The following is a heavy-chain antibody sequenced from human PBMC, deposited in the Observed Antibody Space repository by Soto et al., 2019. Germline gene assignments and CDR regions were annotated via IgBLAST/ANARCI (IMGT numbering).Heavy chain of an antibody. CDR2: IYHSGST. CDR1: GGSIISGGYA. CDR3: ARGGSYYYDSSGYYVGYYYGMDV. D-gene: IGHD3-22*01. J-gene: IGHJ6*02. Sequence: LSLTCAVSGGSIISGGYAWGLIGQPAGNCLECIGYIYHSGSTYYNPSLKSRVTISVDRSKNQFSLKLSSVTAADTAVYYCARGGSYYYDSSGYYVGYYYGMDVWGQGTTVTVSS. V-gene: IGHV4-30-2*01.